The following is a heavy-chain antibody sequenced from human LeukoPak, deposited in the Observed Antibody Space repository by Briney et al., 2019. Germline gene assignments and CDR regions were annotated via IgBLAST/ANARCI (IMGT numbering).Heavy chain of an antibody. CDR1: GGSFSGYY. V-gene: IGHV4-34*01. Sequence: PSETLSLTCAVYGGSFSGYYWSWIRQPPGKGLEWIGEINHSGSTNYDPSLKSRVTISVDTSKNQFSLKLSSVTAADTAVYYCARSGATVDTAMVYVSADFDYWGQGTLVTVSS. CDR3: ARSGATVDTAMVYVSADFDY. D-gene: IGHD5-18*01. CDR2: INHSGST. J-gene: IGHJ4*02.